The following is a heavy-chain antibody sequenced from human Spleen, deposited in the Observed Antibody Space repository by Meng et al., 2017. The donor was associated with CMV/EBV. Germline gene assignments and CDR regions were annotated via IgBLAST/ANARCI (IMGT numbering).Heavy chain of an antibody. CDR2: IYYSGST. CDR1: GGSFSGYY. Sequence: SETLSLTCAVYGGSFSGYYWSWIRQPPGKGLEWIGYIYYSGSTNYNPSLKSRVTISVDTSKNQFSLKLSSVTAADTAVYYCAREGGTYSSGWPYAFDIWGQGTMVTVSS. V-gene: IGHV4-59*01. J-gene: IGHJ3*02. CDR3: AREGGTYSSGWPYAFDI. D-gene: IGHD6-19*01.